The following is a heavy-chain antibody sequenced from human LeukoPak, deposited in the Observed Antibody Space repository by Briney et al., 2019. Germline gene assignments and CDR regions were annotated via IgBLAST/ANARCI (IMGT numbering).Heavy chain of an antibody. CDR2: IGGSSSSI. CDR3: ARDRQIDAFDI. V-gene: IGHV3-48*01. Sequence: PGGSLRLSCAASGFTFSSYSMNWVRQAPGKGLEWVSYIGGSSSSIYYADSVRGRFTISRDNAKNSLYLQMNSLRAEDTAVYYCARDRQIDAFDIWGQGTMVTVSS. CDR1: GFTFSSYS. J-gene: IGHJ3*02.